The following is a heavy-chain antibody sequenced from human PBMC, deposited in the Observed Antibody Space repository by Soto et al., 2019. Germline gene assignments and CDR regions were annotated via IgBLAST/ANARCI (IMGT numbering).Heavy chain of an antibody. Sequence: QVQLLESGPGLVKASETLSLTCSISGGSISSGGYYWSWVRQRPGKGLEWIGYVYFNENTYYNPSLKSRVTISVGTSKSQFSLRLSSVTAADAAVYYCVRQITMARGIDFWGPGISVSVSS. CDR2: VYFNENT. CDR3: VRQITMARGIDF. CDR1: GGSISSGGYY. V-gene: IGHV4-31*03. J-gene: IGHJ4*02. D-gene: IGHD3-10*01.